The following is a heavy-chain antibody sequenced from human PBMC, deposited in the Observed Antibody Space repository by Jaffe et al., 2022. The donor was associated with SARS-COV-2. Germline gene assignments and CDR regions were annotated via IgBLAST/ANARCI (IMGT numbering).Heavy chain of an antibody. V-gene: IGHV1-46*01. CDR1: GYTFTSYY. J-gene: IGHJ6*02. Sequence: QVQLVQSGAEVKKPGASVKVSCKASGYTFTSYYMHWVRQAPGQGLEWMGIINPSGGSTSYAQKFQGRVTMTRDTSTSTVYMELSSLRSEDTAVYYCAREGGAMVTPYYYYGMDVWGQGTTVTVSS. CDR2: INPSGGST. CDR3: AREGGAMVTPYYYYGMDV. D-gene: IGHD5-18*01.